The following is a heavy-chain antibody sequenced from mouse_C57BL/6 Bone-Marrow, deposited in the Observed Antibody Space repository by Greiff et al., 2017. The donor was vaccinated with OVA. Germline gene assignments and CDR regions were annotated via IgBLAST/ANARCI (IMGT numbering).Heavy chain of an antibody. J-gene: IGHJ1*03. V-gene: IGHV5-16*01. CDR3: ARVYDGYFYWYFDV. CDR1: GFTFSDYY. D-gene: IGHD2-3*01. Sequence: EVQLVESEGGLVQPGSSMKLSCTASGFTFSDYYMAWVRQVPEKGLEWVANINYDGSSTYYLDSLKSRFIISRDNAKNILYLQMSSLKSEDTATYYCARVYDGYFYWYFDVWGTGTTVTVSS. CDR2: INYDGSST.